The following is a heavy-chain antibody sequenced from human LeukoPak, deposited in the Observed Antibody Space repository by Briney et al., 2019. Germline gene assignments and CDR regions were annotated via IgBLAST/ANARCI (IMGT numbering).Heavy chain of an antibody. CDR3: ARVSPSSESGGYRCFDY. CDR2: INSDGSRT. D-gene: IGHD2-21*02. V-gene: IGHV3-74*01. CDR1: GLTFSSYW. Sequence: GGSLRVSCSASGLTFSSYWMHWVRQAPGKGLVWVSRINSDGSRTNYADSVKGRFTISRDNTKNILYLQMNSLRAEDTAVYYCARVSPSSESGGYRCFDYWGQGTLVTVSS. J-gene: IGHJ4*02.